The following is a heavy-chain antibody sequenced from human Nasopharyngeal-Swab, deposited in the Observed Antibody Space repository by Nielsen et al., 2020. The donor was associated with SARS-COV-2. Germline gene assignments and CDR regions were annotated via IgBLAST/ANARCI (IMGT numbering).Heavy chain of an antibody. V-gene: IGHV5-51*01. Sequence: GGSLRLSCKGSGYRFISYWIGWGRQMPGKGLEWMGIIYPGDSDTRYSPSFQGQVTISADKSISTAYLQWSSLKASDTAMYYCARTAIEGGYYRGDAFDIWGQGTMVTVSS. CDR1: GYRFISYW. CDR2: IYPGDSDT. CDR3: ARTAIEGGYYRGDAFDI. D-gene: IGHD3-22*01. J-gene: IGHJ3*02.